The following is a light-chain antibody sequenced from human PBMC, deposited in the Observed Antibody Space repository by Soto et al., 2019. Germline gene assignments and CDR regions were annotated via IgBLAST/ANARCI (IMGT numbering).Light chain of an antibody. V-gene: IGLV1-44*01. CDR2: SNN. Sequence: LTQPPSASGTPGQRVTISCSGSSSNIGSHTVSWYQHLPRTATKLLIYSNNQRPSGVPDRFSGSKSGTSASLAISGLQSEDEADYYCAAWDDTLNGLYVFGTGTKLTVL. CDR1: SSNIGSHT. J-gene: IGLJ1*01. CDR3: AAWDDTLNGLYV.